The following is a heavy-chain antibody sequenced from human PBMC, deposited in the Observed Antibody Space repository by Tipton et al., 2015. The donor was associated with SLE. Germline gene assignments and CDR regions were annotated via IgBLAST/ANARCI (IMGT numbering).Heavy chain of an antibody. V-gene: IGHV4-59*12. CDR1: GGSISNYY. CDR3: ARLRKPYTYGSGGYYIDY. J-gene: IGHJ4*02. CDR2: IHYSGPT. D-gene: IGHD3-10*01. Sequence: TLSLTCTVSGGSISNYYWSWIRQPPGKGLEWIGYIHYSGPTTYNPSLRSRVSISMDTSENQFSLRLTSVAAADTAVYHCARLRKPYTYGSGGYYIDYWGQGTLVTVSS.